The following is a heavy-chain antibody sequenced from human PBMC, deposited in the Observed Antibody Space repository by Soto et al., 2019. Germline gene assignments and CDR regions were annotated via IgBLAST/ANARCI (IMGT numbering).Heavy chain of an antibody. D-gene: IGHD2-15*01. CDR2: INHSGST. CDR1: GGSFSGYY. CDR3: ARGLRRNIVVVVAANRPDYFDY. Sequence: SETLSLTCAVYGGSFSGYYWSWIRQPPGKGLEWIGEINHSGSTNYNPSLKSRVTISVDTSKNQFSLKLSSVTAADTAVYYCARGLRRNIVVVVAANRPDYFDYWGQGTLVTVSS. V-gene: IGHV4-34*01. J-gene: IGHJ4*02.